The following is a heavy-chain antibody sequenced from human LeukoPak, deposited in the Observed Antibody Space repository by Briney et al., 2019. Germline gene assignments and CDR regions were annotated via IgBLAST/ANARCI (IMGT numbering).Heavy chain of an antibody. D-gene: IGHD5-18*01. CDR1: GFTVSSNY. CDR3: ARTNTAMDSFDY. CDR2: IYSGGST. Sequence: SGGSLRLSCAASGFTVSSNYMSWVRQAPGKGLEWVSVIYSGGSTYYADSVKGRFTISRDNSKNTLYLQMNSLRAEDTAVYYCARTNTAMDSFDYWGQGTLVTVSS. J-gene: IGHJ4*02. V-gene: IGHV3-53*01.